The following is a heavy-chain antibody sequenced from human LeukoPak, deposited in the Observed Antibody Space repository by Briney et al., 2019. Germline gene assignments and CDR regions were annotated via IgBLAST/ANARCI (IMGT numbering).Heavy chain of an antibody. V-gene: IGHV4-59*01. Sequence: SETLSLTCTVSGGSISSYYWSWIRQPPGKGLEWIGYIYYSGSTNYNPSLKSRVTISVDTSKNQFSLKLSSVTAADTAVYYCAREGPGYCSSTSCYTRKDFYYYYYMDVWGKGTTVTVSS. CDR2: IYYSGST. CDR1: GGSISSYY. D-gene: IGHD2-2*02. CDR3: AREGPGYCSSTSCYTRKDFYYYYYMDV. J-gene: IGHJ6*03.